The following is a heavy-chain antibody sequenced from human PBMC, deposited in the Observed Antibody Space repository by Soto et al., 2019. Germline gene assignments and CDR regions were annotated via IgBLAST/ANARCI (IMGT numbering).Heavy chain of an antibody. J-gene: IGHJ4*02. D-gene: IGHD1-26*01. Sequence: EVQLVQSGAEVKKPGESLKISCKGSGYSFTTYWIAWVRQMPGKGLEWMGIIYPGDSDTRYSPSFQGQVTISADKSISTAYQQWSSLKAADTAMYYCARHGRVGATQSSFDFWGQGTLVTVSS. V-gene: IGHV5-51*01. CDR3: ARHGRVGATQSSFDF. CDR1: GYSFTTYW. CDR2: IYPGDSDT.